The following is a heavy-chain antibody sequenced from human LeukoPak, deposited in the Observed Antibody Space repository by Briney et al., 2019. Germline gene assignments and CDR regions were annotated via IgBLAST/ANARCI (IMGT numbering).Heavy chain of an antibody. D-gene: IGHD3-10*01. J-gene: IGHJ4*02. CDR2: IYTSGST. CDR1: GGSISSRSYY. V-gene: IGHV4-61*02. CDR3: ARNYGSGSYLV. Sequence: SETLSLTCTVSGGSISSRSYYWSWIRQPAGKGLEWIGRIYTSGSTNYNPSLKSRVTISVDTSKNQFSLKLSSVTAADTAVYYCARNYGSGSYLVWGQGTLVTVSS.